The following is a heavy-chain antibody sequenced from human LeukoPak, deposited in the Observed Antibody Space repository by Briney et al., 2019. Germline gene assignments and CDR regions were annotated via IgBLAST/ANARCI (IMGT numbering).Heavy chain of an antibody. D-gene: IGHD2-15*01. J-gene: IGHJ4*02. CDR1: GYTFSTYG. V-gene: IGHV1-18*01. CDR2: ISAYNGNT. Sequence: GASVKVSCKASGYTFSTYGISWVRQAPGQGLEWMGWISAYNGNTNYARKLQGRVTMTTDTSTSTAYMELRNLRSDDTAVYYCARGLLAPLHFWGQGTLVTVSS. CDR3: ARGLLAPLHF.